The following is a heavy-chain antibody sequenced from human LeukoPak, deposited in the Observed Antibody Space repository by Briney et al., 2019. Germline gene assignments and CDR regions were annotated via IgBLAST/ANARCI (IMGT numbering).Heavy chain of an antibody. Sequence: GGSLRLSCAASGFTFSSYGMLWVRQAPGKGLEWVAVISYDGSNKYYADSVKGRFTISRDNSKNTLYLQMNSLRAEDTAVYYCAKGSYCGGDCLIDYWGQGTLVTVSS. CDR1: GFTFSSYG. V-gene: IGHV3-30*18. CDR2: ISYDGSNK. CDR3: AKGSYCGGDCLIDY. D-gene: IGHD2-21*02. J-gene: IGHJ4*02.